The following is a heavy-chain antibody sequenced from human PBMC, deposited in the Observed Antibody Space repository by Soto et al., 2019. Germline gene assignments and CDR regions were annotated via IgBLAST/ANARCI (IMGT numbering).Heavy chain of an antibody. D-gene: IGHD6-19*01. CDR2: TYYRSKWYN. V-gene: IGHV6-1*01. Sequence: SQTLSLTCAISGDSVSSNSAAWNWIRQSPSRGLEWLGRTYYRSKWYNDYAVSVKSRITINPDTSKNQFSLQLNSVTPEDTAVYYRARDRSIAVAAKLSNWFDPWGQGTLVTVSS. CDR1: GDSVSSNSAA. CDR3: ARDRSIAVAAKLSNWFDP. J-gene: IGHJ5*02.